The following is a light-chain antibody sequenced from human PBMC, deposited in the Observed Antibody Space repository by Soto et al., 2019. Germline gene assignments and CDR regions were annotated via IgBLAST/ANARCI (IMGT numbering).Light chain of an antibody. CDR3: SSYAGNHKRV. CDR2: EVS. CDR1: SSDVGDYHY. Sequence: QSALTQPPSASGSPGQSVTISCTGTSSDVGDYHYVSWYQQHPGKAPKLMIYEVSKRPSGVPDRFSGSKSGNTASLTVSGLQPEDEADYYCSSYAGNHKRVFGGGTKVTVL. V-gene: IGLV2-8*01. J-gene: IGLJ3*02.